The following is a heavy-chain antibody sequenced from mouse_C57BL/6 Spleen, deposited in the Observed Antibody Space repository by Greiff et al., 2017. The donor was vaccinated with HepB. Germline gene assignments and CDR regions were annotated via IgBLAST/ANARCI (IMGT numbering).Heavy chain of an antibody. CDR3: AGKESGYFDV. V-gene: IGHV1-7*01. CDR2: INPSSGYT. Sequence: LVESGAELAKPGASVKLSCKASGYTFTSYWMHWVKQRPGQGLEWIGYINPSSGYTKYNQKFKDKATFTADKSSSPAYMQLSSLTYEDSAVYYCAGKESGYFDVGGTGTTFTFAS. CDR1: GYTFTSYW. D-gene: IGHD1-3*01. J-gene: IGHJ1*03.